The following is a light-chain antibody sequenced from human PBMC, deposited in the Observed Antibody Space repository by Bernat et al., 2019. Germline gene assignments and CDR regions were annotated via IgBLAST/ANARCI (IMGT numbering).Light chain of an antibody. CDR2: EVT. Sequence: QSALTQTPSASGSPGQAITISCTGTGGCIGRSDYVSWYLQLPGKAPKPIRYEVTKRPSGVPDGFSGSKSGDTASLTVSGVQADDEADYWCLSYAGTYKWRFGGGTKLTVL. V-gene: IGLV2-8*01. CDR1: GGCIGRSDY. J-gene: IGLJ2*01. CDR3: LSYAGTYKWR.